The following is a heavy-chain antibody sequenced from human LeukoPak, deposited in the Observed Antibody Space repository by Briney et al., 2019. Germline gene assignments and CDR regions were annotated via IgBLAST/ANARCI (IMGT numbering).Heavy chain of an antibody. V-gene: IGHV3-74*01. J-gene: IGHJ4*02. D-gene: IGHD3-10*01. CDR1: GFTFSSYE. Sequence: GGSLRLSCAASGFTFSSYEMNWVRQAPGKGLVWVSRINGDGRSISYADSVKGRFTISRDNAKNTLYLQMNSLRAEDTAVYYCARDFYYGSGSLDQWGQGTLVTVSS. CDR2: INGDGRSI. CDR3: ARDFYYGSGSLDQ.